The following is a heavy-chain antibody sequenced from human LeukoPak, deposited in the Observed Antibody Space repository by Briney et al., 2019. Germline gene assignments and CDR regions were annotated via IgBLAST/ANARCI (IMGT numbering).Heavy chain of an antibody. V-gene: IGHV1-69*06. J-gene: IGHJ1*01. D-gene: IGHD2-15*01. Sequence: GASVKVSCKASGGTFSSYAISWVRQAPGQGLEWMGGIIPIFGTANYAQKFQGRVTITADKSTSTAYMELSSLRSEDTAVYYCATRPGNRAIVGYFQHWGQGTLVTVSS. CDR1: GGTFSSYA. CDR2: IIPIFGTA. CDR3: ATRPGNRAIVGYFQH.